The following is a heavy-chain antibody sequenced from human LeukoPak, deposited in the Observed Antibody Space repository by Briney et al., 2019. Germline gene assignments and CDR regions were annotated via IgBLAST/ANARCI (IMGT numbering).Heavy chain of an antibody. J-gene: IGHJ6*03. CDR2: IYHSGST. CDR1: GYSISSGYY. Sequence: SETLSLTCTVSGYSISSGYYWGWIRQPPGKGLEWIGSIYHSGSTYYNPSLKSRVTISVDTSKNQFSLKLSSVTAADTAVYYCARGEYSSSPRGMYYYYYYMDVWGKGTTVTVSS. D-gene: IGHD6-6*01. CDR3: ARGEYSSSPRGMYYYYYYMDV. V-gene: IGHV4-38-2*02.